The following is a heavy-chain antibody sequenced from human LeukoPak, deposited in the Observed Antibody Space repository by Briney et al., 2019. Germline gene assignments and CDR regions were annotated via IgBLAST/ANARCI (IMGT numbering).Heavy chain of an antibody. CDR3: ARDRTGRYCGGGSCYDWFDP. J-gene: IGHJ5*02. CDR1: GYTFTSYG. D-gene: IGHD2-15*01. CDR2: ISAYNGNT. V-gene: IGHV1-18*01. Sequence: GASVKVSCKASGYTFTSYGISWVRQAPGQGLEWMGWISAYNGNTNYAQKLQGRVTMTTDTSTSTAYMELRSLRSDDTAVYYCARDRTGRYCGGGSCYDWFDPWGQGTLVTVSS.